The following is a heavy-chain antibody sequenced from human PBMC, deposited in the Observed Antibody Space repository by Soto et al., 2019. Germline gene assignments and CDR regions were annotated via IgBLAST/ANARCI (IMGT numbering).Heavy chain of an antibody. CDR1: GFTVSSNY. Sequence: EVQLVETGGGLIQPGGSLRLSCAASGFTVSSNYMSWVRQAPGKGLEWVSVIYSGGSTYYADSVKGRFTISRDNSKNTLYLQMNSLRAEDTAVYYCARESAGYGGGYYYYYGIDVWGQGTMVTVSS. D-gene: IGHD5-12*01. J-gene: IGHJ6*02. V-gene: IGHV3-53*02. CDR3: ARESAGYGGGYYYYYGIDV. CDR2: IYSGGST.